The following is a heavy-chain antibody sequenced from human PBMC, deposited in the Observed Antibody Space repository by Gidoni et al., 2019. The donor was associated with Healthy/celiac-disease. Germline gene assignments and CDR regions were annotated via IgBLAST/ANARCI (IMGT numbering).Heavy chain of an antibody. CDR2: IDWDDDK. CDR1: GFSLRTSGMC. Sequence: QVTLRESGPALVKPTQTLTLTCTFSGFSLRTSGMCVSWIRQPPGKALEWLALIDWDDDKYYSTSLKTRLTISKDTSKNQVVLTMTNMDPVDTATYYCARIRSLSRGGCRGRYDYWGQGTLVTVSS. D-gene: IGHD6-19*01. J-gene: IGHJ4*02. CDR3: ARIRSLSRGGCRGRYDY. V-gene: IGHV2-70*01.